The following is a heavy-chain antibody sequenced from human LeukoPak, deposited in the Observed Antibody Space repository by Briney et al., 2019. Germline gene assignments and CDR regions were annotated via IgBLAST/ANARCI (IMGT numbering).Heavy chain of an antibody. CDR2: IDPSDSYT. D-gene: IGHD6-6*01. CDR1: GYSFTSYW. V-gene: IGHV5-10-1*01. CDR3: AIIERSSYYCHS. Sequence: GESLKISCKGSGYSFTSYWISWVRQMPGKGLEWMGRIDPSDSYTNYSPSFQGHVTISADKSISTAYLQWSSLKASDTAMYYCAIIERSSYYCHSWGQGTLVTVPS. J-gene: IGHJ4*02.